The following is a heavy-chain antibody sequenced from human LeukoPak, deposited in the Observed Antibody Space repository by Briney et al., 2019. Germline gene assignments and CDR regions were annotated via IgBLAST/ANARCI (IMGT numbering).Heavy chain of an antibody. CDR1: GYSFTTYW. CDR2: IYPCESDT. V-gene: IGHV5-51*01. CDR3: ARLNAYAFET. J-gene: IGHJ3*02. Sequence: GESLKTSCRGSGYSFTTYWIGWVRQIPGKGLGWMGIIYPCESDTRYSPSFQGQVTLSADKSITTAYLQRSSLKASDTAMYFCARLNAYAFETWGQGTMVTVSS.